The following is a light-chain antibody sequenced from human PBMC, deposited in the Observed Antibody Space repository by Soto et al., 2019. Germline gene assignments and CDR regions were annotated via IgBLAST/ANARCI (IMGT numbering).Light chain of an antibody. Sequence: EIVMTQSPATLSVSPGERATFSCRASQSVSSNLAWYQQKPGQAPRLLIYGASTRATGIPARFSGSASGTEFTLTISSLQSEDFAVYYCQQYNNWPRTFGQGTRLEIK. J-gene: IGKJ5*01. V-gene: IGKV3-15*01. CDR3: QQYNNWPRT. CDR2: GAS. CDR1: QSVSSN.